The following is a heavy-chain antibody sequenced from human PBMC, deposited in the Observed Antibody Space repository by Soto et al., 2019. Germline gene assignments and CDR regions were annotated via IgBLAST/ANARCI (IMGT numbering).Heavy chain of an antibody. V-gene: IGHV3-30-3*01. J-gene: IGHJ4*02. D-gene: IGHD3-3*01. CDR2: ISYDGSNK. CDR3: ARDGRGFLEWLSPYYFDY. Sequence: GGSLRLSCAASGFTFSSYAMHWVRQAPGKGLEWVAVISYDGSNKYYADSVKGRFTISRDNSKNTLYLQMNSLRAEDTAVYYCARDGRGFLEWLSPYYFDYWGQGTLVTVSS. CDR1: GFTFSSYA.